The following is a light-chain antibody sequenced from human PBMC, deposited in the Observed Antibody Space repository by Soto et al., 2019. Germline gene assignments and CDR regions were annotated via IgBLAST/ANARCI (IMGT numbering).Light chain of an antibody. Sequence: IGMTQSPATLSVSPGERATLSCRAGQTIYSNVAWYQQRPGQAPXLLIYRAYTRATGVPARFSGSGSGTEFTLTISSLQSEDVAVYYCQQYNNWPWTFGQGTKV. CDR2: RAY. J-gene: IGKJ1*01. CDR1: QTIYSN. V-gene: IGKV3-15*01. CDR3: QQYNNWPWT.